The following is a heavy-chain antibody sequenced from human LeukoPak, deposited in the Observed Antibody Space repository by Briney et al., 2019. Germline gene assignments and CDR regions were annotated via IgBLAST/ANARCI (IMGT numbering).Heavy chain of an antibody. Sequence: SETLSLTCAVYGGSFSGYYWSWIRQPPGKGLEWIGEINHSGSTNYNPSLKSRVTISVDTSKNQFSLKLSSVTAADTAVYYCARLGTYYYGSGRGFDPWGQGTLVTVSS. J-gene: IGHJ5*02. V-gene: IGHV4-34*01. D-gene: IGHD3-10*01. CDR3: ARLGTYYYGSGRGFDP. CDR2: INHSGST. CDR1: GGSFSGYY.